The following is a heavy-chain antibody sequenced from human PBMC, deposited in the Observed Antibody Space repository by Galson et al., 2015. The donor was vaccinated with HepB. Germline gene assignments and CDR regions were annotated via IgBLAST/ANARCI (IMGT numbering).Heavy chain of an antibody. J-gene: IGHJ4*02. CDR1: GGSISSYY. D-gene: IGHD3-22*01. CDR2: IYYSGST. CDR3: ASGYDSSGYYLDY. V-gene: IGHV4-59*01. Sequence: ETLSLTCTVSGGSISSYYWSWIRQPPGKGLEWIGYIYYSGSTNYNPSLKSRVTISVDTSKNQFSLKLSSVTAADTAVYYCASGYDSSGYYLDYWGQGTLVTVSS.